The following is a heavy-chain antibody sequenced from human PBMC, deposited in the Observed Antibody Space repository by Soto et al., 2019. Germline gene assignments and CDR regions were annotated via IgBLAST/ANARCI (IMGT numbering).Heavy chain of an antibody. V-gene: IGHV2-5*02. Sequence: QITLKESGPTLVKPTQTLTLTCTFSGFSLSTSGVGVGWIRQPPGKALEWLALIYWDDDKRYSPSLKSRLTIXKXXSKNQVVLTMTNMDPVDTATYYCAHQVRDGYPLDYWGQGTLVTVSS. CDR1: GFSLSTSGVG. CDR2: IYWDDDK. J-gene: IGHJ4*02. D-gene: IGHD5-12*01. CDR3: AHQVRDGYPLDY.